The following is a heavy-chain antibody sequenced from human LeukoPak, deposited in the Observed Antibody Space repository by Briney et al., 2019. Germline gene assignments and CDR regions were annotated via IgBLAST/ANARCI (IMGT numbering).Heavy chain of an antibody. J-gene: IGHJ4*02. Sequence: QPGGSLRLSCAASGFTFSSYGMHWVRQAPGKGLEWVAFIRYDGSNKYYADSVKGRFTTSRNNSKNTLYLKRNSLSGEETAWYYCAKGGMFEGDGYNYICYWGQGTLVTVSS. D-gene: IGHD5-24*01. CDR2: IRYDGSNK. CDR3: AKGGMFEGDGYNYICY. V-gene: IGHV3-30*02. CDR1: GFTFSSYG.